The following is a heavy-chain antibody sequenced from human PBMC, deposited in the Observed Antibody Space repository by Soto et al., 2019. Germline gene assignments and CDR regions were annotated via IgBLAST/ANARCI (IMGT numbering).Heavy chain of an antibody. CDR3: GKHLGPVLLWFGELLS. CDR1: GFTFSSYG. Sequence: GWSLRLSCAASGFTFSSYGMLWVRQAPGKGLEWGAVVSYDGSKKYYEDSVKGRFTISRDNCKNTLYLQMNSLRAEDTAVSYFGKHLGPVLLWFGELLSWSQRNLATVSS. CDR2: VSYDGSKK. J-gene: IGHJ5*02. V-gene: IGHV3-30*18. D-gene: IGHD3-10*01.